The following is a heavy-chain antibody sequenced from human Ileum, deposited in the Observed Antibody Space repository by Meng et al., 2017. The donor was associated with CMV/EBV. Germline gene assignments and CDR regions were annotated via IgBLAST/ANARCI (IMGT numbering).Heavy chain of an antibody. D-gene: IGHD1-14*01. CDR1: GYTFSIHW. CDR2: IYPDDSDT. Sequence: GESLKISCEASGYTFSIHWIAWVRQMPGKGLEWMGIIYPDDSDTRYSPSFQGQVNISADKSISTAYLQWSSLKASDTAIYYCARRSFSTTSRYFDYWGQGTLVTVSS. V-gene: IGHV5-51*01. J-gene: IGHJ4*02. CDR3: ARRSFSTTSRYFDY.